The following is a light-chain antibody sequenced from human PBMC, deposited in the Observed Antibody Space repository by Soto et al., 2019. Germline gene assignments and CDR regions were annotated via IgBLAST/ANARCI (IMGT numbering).Light chain of an antibody. V-gene: IGKV1-39*01. J-gene: IGKJ5*01. Sequence: DIKMTQSPSSLSASVGDRVTIACRASQSISSYLNWYQHKPGKGPTLLIHATSNLQIGVPSRFSGSGSGTEFTLTISSLEPEDFGTYYCQQSYKMPSFGQGTRLEIK. CDR3: QQSYKMPS. CDR1: QSISSY. CDR2: ATS.